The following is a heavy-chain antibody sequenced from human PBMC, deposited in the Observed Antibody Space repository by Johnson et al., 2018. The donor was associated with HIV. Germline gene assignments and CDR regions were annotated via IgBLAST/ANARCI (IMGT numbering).Heavy chain of an antibody. CDR2: ISGSGGST. CDR3: ARDSGVPGNDAFDI. Sequence: VQLVESGGGLVQPGRSLRLSCAASGFTFDDYAIHWVRQPPGKGLECVSGISGSGGSTYYADSVKGRFTISRDNSKNTLYLQMNSLRAEDTAVYYCARDSGVPGNDAFDIWGQGTMVTVSS. V-gene: IGHV3-23*04. CDR1: GFTFDDYA. J-gene: IGHJ3*02. D-gene: IGHD3-10*01.